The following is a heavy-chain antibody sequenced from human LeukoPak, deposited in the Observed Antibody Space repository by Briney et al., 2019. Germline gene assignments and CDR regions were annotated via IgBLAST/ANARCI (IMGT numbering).Heavy chain of an antibody. J-gene: IGHJ4*02. CDR3: ARGTMAGGDY. CDR2: IYHSGST. V-gene: IGHV4-30-2*01. CDR1: GGSICSGGYY. D-gene: IGHD6-19*01. Sequence: PSETLSLTCTVSGGSICSGGYYWSWIRQPPGKGLEWIGYIYHSGSTYYNPSLKSRVTISVDRSKNQFSLKLSSVTAADTAVYYCARGTMAGGDYWGQGTLVTVSS.